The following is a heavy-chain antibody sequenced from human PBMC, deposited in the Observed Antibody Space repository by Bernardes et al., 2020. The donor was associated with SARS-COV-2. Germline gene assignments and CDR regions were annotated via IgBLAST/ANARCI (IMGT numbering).Heavy chain of an antibody. CDR1: GFSFSEYA. V-gene: IGHV3-48*01. D-gene: IGHD1-26*01. CDR3: ARGRGAVAPMDH. J-gene: IGHJ4*02. CDR2: ISSRSTTI. Sequence: GGSLRLSREASGFSFSEYAMNWVRQAPGKGLEWLSYISSRSTTIYVADTVKGRFAISRDNAKNSVYLQMNSLRAEDTAVYYCARGRGAVAPMDHWGQGTLVTVSS.